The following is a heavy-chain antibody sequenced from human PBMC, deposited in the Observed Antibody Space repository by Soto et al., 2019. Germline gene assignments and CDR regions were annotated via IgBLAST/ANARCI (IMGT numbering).Heavy chain of an antibody. Sequence: QVQLQQWGAGLLKPSETLSLTCAVYGGSFSGYYWSWIRQPPGKGLEWIGEINQSGSTNYNPSLNSRVTLSVDTSKTQFSLKLSSVTAADTAVYYCARTYSSSWSPFEYWGQGALVTVSS. CDR2: INQSGST. CDR3: ARTYSSSWSPFEY. D-gene: IGHD6-13*01. J-gene: IGHJ4*02. V-gene: IGHV4-34*01. CDR1: GGSFSGYY.